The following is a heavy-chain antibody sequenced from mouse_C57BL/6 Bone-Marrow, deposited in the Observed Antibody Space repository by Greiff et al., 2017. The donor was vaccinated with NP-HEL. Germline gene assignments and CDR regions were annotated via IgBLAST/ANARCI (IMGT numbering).Heavy chain of an antibody. CDR2: IDPSDSYT. CDR1: GYTFTSYW. D-gene: IGHD3-2*02. V-gene: IGHV1-50*01. CDR3: ARSAGPAWFAY. J-gene: IGHJ3*01. Sequence: VQLQQPGAELVKPGASVKLSCKASGYTFTSYWMQWVKQRPGQGLEWIGEIDPSDSYTNYNQKFKGKATLTVDTSSSTAYMQLSSLTSEDSAVYYCARSAGPAWFAYWGQGTLVTVSA.